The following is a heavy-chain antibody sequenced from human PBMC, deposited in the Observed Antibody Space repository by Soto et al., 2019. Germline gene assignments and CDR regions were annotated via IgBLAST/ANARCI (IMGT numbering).Heavy chain of an antibody. CDR3: TRVGYAGLGVDFDY. Sequence: GGSLRLSCTASGFTFGDYAMSWFRQAPGKGLEWVGFIRSKAYGGTTEYAASVKGRFTISRDDSKSIAYLQMNSLKTEDTAVYYCTRVGYAGLGVDFDYWGQGTLVTVSS. V-gene: IGHV3-49*03. CDR2: IRSKAYGGTT. J-gene: IGHJ4*02. CDR1: GFTFGDYA. D-gene: IGHD5-12*01.